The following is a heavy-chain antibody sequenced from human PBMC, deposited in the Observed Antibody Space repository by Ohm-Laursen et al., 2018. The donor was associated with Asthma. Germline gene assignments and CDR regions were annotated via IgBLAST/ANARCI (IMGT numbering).Heavy chain of an antibody. CDR3: AKEVTYNSDYGLDV. V-gene: IGHV3-23*01. J-gene: IGHJ6*02. Sequence: SLRPSCSASGFTFSTYAMTWVRQAPGQGLEWVSVISGSGSSTYYADSVKGRFTISRDNSRSTLYLQMNSLRAEDTALYYCAKEVTYNSDYGLDVWGQGTTVTVSS. D-gene: IGHD1-20*01. CDR1: GFTFSTYA. CDR2: ISGSGSST.